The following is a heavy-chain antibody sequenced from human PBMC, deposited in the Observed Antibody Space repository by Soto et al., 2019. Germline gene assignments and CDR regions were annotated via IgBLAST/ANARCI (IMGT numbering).Heavy chain of an antibody. CDR1: GYTFTSYD. J-gene: IGHJ5*02. CDR2: MNPNSGNT. Sequence: GASVKVSCKASGYTFTSYDINWVRQATGQGLERMGWMNPNSGNTGYAQKFQGRVTMTRNTSISTAYMELSSLRSEDTAVYYCARARYCSGFICYKNQARKRNWFDPWGQGTLVTVSS. V-gene: IGHV1-8*01. CDR3: ARARYCSGFICYKNQARKRNWFDP. D-gene: IGHD2-15*01.